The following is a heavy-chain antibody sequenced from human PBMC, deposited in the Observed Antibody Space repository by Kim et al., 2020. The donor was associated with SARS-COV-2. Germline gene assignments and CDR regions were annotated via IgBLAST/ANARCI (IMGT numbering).Heavy chain of an antibody. J-gene: IGHJ1*01. Sequence: GGSLRLSCSASGFTFSSYAMHWVRQAPGKGLEYVTAISSNGGSTYYADSVKGRFTISRDNSKNTLYLQMSSLRAEDTAVYYCVKERSGGSRMYFQHWGQGTLVTVSS. CDR2: ISSNGGST. CDR1: GFTFSSYA. V-gene: IGHV3-64D*09. D-gene: IGHD2-15*01. CDR3: VKERSGGSRMYFQH.